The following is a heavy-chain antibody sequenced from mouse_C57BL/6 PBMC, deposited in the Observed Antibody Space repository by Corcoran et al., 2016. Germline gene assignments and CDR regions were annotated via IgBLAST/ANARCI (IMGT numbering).Heavy chain of an antibody. CDR3: ARVYYSLFAY. Sequence: DVQLQESGPGLVKPSQSLSLTCSVTGYSITSGYYWNWIRQFPGNKLEWMGYISYDGSNNYNPSLKNRISITRDTSKNQFFLKLNSVTTEDTATYYWARVYYSLFAYWGQGTLVTVSA. CDR1: GYSITSGYY. CDR2: ISYDGSN. V-gene: IGHV3-6*01. D-gene: IGHD1-1*01. J-gene: IGHJ3*01.